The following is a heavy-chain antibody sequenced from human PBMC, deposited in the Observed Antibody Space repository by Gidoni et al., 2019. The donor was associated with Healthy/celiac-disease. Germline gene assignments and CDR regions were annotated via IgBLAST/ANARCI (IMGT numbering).Heavy chain of an antibody. CDR3: ARGADILTGYWY. D-gene: IGHD3-9*01. J-gene: IGHJ4*02. CDR1: GYTFTSYD. V-gene: IGHV1-8*01. CDR2: MNPNRGNT. Sequence: QVQLVQSGAEVKKPGASVKVSCQASGYTFTSYDINWVRQATGQGFEWMGWMNPNRGNTGYAQKFQGRVTMTRNTSISTAYMELSSLRSEDTAVYYCARGADILTGYWYWGQGTLVTVSS.